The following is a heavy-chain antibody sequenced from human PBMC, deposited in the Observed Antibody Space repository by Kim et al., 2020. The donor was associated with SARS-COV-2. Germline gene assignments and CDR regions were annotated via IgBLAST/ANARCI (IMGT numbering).Heavy chain of an antibody. CDR2: IKQDGSEK. V-gene: IGHV3-7*03. Sequence: GGSLRLSCAASEFTFSIYWMIWVRQAPGKGLQWVALIKQDGSEKHYVDSARGRFTISRDNTKNSLYLEMNSLRADDTAVYYCATALCGTPGYWGQGTLVTVSS. CDR1: EFTFSIYW. CDR3: ATALCGTPGY. D-gene: IGHD2-2*01. J-gene: IGHJ4*02.